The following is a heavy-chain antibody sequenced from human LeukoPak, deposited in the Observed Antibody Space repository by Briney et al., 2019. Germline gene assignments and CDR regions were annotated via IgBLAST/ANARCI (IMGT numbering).Heavy chain of an antibody. V-gene: IGHV4-39*01. J-gene: IGHJ6*03. CDR2: INYSGST. CDR3: SRLRSPGSGSPQIWPYYYYYYYMDV. D-gene: IGHD3-10*01. CDR1: GGSIRSNSYY. Sequence: PSETLSLTCAVPGGSIRSNSYYWGWVRQPPGTGLEWIGSINYSGSTYYKPSYNSRVTIAVDTSKNQFSLNVSSVTSPATALSFCSRLRSPGSGSPQIWPYYYYYYYMDVWGKGTTVTISS.